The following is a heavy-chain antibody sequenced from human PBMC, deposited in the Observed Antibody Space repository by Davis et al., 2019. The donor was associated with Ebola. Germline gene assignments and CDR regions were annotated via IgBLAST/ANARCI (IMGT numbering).Heavy chain of an antibody. CDR3: AKGRWGDY. V-gene: IGHV3-23*01. CDR1: GFTFSSYA. D-gene: IGHD7-27*01. CDR2: ISGSGGST. J-gene: IGHJ4*02. Sequence: GESLKISCAASGFTFSSYAMSWVRQAPGKGLEWVSAISGSGGSTYYADSVRGRFSIYRDNSKDMVYLQMNSPTADDTAVYYCAKGRWGDYWGQGTLVTVSS.